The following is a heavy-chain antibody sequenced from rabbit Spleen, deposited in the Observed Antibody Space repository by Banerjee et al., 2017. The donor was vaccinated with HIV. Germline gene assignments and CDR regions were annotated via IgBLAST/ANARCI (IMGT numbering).Heavy chain of an antibody. V-gene: IGHV1S45*01. CDR3: ARSISGVYRVNL. CDR1: GFSFSSSYY. Sequence: QEQLVESGGGLVKPEGSLKLTCTASGFSFSSSYYMDWVRQAPGKGLEWNGCIYTGSDTTWYASWAKGRFTISKTSSTTVTLEMTSLTVADTATYFCARSISGVYRVNLCGPGTLVTVS. D-gene: IGHD1-1*01. CDR2: IYTGSDTT. J-gene: IGHJ4*01.